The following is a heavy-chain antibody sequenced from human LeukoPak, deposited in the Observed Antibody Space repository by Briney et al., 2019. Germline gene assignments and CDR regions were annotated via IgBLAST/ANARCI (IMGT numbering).Heavy chain of an antibody. CDR1: GGSISSSSYY. CDR2: IYYSGST. J-gene: IGHJ3*02. CDR3: AEANWAPVAFDI. V-gene: IGHV4-39*07. Sequence: SETLSLTCTVSGGSISSSSYYWGWIRQPPGKGLEWIGSIYYSGSTYYNPSLKSRVTISVDTSKNQFSLMLSSVTAADTAVYYCAEANWAPVAFDIWGQGTMVTVSS. D-gene: IGHD7-27*01.